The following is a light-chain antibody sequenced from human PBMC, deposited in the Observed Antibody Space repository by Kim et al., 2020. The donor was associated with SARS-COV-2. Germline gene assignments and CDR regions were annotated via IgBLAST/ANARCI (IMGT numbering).Light chain of an antibody. J-gene: IGLJ3*02. CDR1: SGHSSYA. CDR2: LNSDGSH. Sequence: GASVKLTCTRSSGHSSYAIAWHQQQPEKGPRYLMKLNSDGSHSKGDGIPDRFSGSSSGAERYLTISSLQSEDEADYYCQTWGTGMVFGGGTKVTVL. V-gene: IGLV4-69*01. CDR3: QTWGTGMV.